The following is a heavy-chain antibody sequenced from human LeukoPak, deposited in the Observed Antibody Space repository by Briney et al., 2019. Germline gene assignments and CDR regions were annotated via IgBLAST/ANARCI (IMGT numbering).Heavy chain of an antibody. CDR2: IYYSGST. V-gene: IGHV4-39*07. CDR3: ARDTSLSSGYYLWH. J-gene: IGHJ4*02. Sequence: PSETLSLTCTVSGGSISSSSYYWGWIRQPPGKGLEWIGSIYYSGSTYYNPSLKSRVTISVDTSKNQFSLKLSSVTAADMAVYSCARDTSLSSGYYLWHWGQGTLVTVSS. D-gene: IGHD3-22*01. CDR1: GGSISSSSYY.